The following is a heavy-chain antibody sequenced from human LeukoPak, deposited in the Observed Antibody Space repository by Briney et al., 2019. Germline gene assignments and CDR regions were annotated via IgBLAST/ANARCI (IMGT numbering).Heavy chain of an antibody. Sequence: SETLSLTCTVSGGSITSGSYYWSWLRQPAGKGLEWIGRIYTSGSTNYNPSLKSRVTISLDTSKNQFSLKLSSVTAADTAVHYCARETRSGGSLLRGNWFDPWGQGTLVTVSS. CDR2: IYTSGST. V-gene: IGHV4-61*02. CDR1: GGSITSGSYY. J-gene: IGHJ5*02. D-gene: IGHD2-15*01. CDR3: ARETRSGGSLLRGNWFDP.